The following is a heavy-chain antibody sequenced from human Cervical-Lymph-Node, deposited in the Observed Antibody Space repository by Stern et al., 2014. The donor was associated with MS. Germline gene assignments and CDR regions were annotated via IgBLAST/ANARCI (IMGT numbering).Heavy chain of an antibody. D-gene: IGHD1-26*01. Sequence: VQLEESGAEVERPGASVKVSCKASGYTFTAYFLHWVRQAPGQGLEWMGWISPKTGSATYAQKFQYRVTMTRDTSINTGYMDVSSLRSDDTAVYYCARDRGSYSDYWGQGTLVAVSS. CDR1: GYTFTAYF. CDR3: ARDRGSYSDY. V-gene: IGHV1-2*02. J-gene: IGHJ4*02. CDR2: ISPKTGSA.